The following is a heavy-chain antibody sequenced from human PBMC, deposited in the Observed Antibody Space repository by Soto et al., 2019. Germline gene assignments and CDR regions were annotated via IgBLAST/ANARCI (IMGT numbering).Heavy chain of an antibody. CDR3: ARVTYYYDSSGYYYSYFDY. Sequence: ASVKVSCKASGYTFTSYGISWVRQAPGQGLEWMGWISAYNGNTNYAQKLQGRVTMTTDTSTSTAYMELRSLRSDDTAVYYCARVTYYYDSSGYYYSYFDYWGQGTLVTAPQ. J-gene: IGHJ4*02. CDR2: ISAYNGNT. V-gene: IGHV1-18*01. D-gene: IGHD3-22*01. CDR1: GYTFTSYG.